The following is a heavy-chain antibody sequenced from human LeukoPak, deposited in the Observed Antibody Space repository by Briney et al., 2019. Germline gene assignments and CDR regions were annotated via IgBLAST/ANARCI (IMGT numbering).Heavy chain of an antibody. V-gene: IGHV4-38-2*01. J-gene: IGHJ4*02. D-gene: IGHD7-27*01. CDR1: GYSLSSGYY. CDR3: ARHVNWGFDY. Sequence: PSQTLSLTCAVSGYSLSSGYYWGWIRQPPGKGLEWIGSIYHSGSTYYNPSLKSRVTISVDTSKNQFSLKLSSVTAADTAVYYCARHVNWGFDYWGQGNLVTVSS. CDR2: IYHSGST.